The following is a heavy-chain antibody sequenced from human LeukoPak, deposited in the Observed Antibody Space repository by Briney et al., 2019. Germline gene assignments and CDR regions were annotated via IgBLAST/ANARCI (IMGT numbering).Heavy chain of an antibody. CDR2: IIPIFGTA. CDR3: ARRGLDSSSSFDY. Sequence: GSSVKVSCKASGGTFSRYAIGWVRQAPGQGLEWMGGIIPIFGTANYAQKFQGRVTITTDESTSTAYMELRSLRSEDTAVYYCARRGLDSSSSFDYWGQGTLVTVSS. J-gene: IGHJ4*02. D-gene: IGHD6-6*01. CDR1: GGTFSRYA. V-gene: IGHV1-69*05.